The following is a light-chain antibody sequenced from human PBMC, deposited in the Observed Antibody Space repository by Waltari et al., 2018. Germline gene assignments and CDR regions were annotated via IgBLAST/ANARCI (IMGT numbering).Light chain of an antibody. CDR2: GNS. V-gene: IGLV1-44*01. Sequence: QSALTQDASVSGTVGQTVTLSCLGNRNNVGRSAVGWCQQITNGGPKTVRFGNSLPSGMPDRFSGSKSGTTASLTISGLQPEDEADYYCSTWDYSLNAELFGGGTKLTVL. CDR1: RNNVGRSA. J-gene: IGLJ2*01. CDR3: STWDYSLNAEL.